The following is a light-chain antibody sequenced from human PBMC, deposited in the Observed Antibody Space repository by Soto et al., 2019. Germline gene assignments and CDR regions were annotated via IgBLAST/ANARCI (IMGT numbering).Light chain of an antibody. Sequence: EIVMTKSPATLSVSPGEGATLSGKASQNVYNNLAWYQQRPGQPPRLLIYDASTRDTGISARFSGSGYGTEFTLTISSLQSEDFAVYFCQQCRNWPLTFGGGTKVEIK. CDR1: QNVYNN. J-gene: IGKJ4*01. V-gene: IGKV3-15*01. CDR2: DAS. CDR3: QQCRNWPLT.